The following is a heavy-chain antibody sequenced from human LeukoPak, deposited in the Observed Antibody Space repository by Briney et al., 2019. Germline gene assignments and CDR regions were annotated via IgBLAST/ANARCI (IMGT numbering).Heavy chain of an antibody. D-gene: IGHD3-16*02. CDR3: AGDLGIVNYYYMDV. V-gene: IGHV1-18*04. CDR2: ISAYNGNT. CDR1: GYTFTGYY. Sequence: ASVKVSCKASGYTFTGYYIHWVRQAPGQGLEWMGWISAYNGNTNYAQKLQGRVTMITDTSTSTAYMELRSLRSDDTAVYYCAGDLGIVNYYYMDVWGKGTTVTISS. J-gene: IGHJ6*03.